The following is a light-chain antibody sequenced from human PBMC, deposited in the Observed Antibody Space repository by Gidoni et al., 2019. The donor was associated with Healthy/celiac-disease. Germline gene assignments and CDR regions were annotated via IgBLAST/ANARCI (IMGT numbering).Light chain of an antibody. J-gene: IGLJ2*01. CDR1: SGSVSTSYY. CDR3: VLYMGSGSV. CDR2: STN. V-gene: IGLV8-61*01. Sequence: QTVVTQEPSFSVSPGGTVPLTCGLSSGSVSTSYYPSWYQQTPGQAPRTLISSTNPRSSGVPDRFSGSILGNQAALTITVAQADDESDYYCVLYMGSGSVFGGGTKLTVL.